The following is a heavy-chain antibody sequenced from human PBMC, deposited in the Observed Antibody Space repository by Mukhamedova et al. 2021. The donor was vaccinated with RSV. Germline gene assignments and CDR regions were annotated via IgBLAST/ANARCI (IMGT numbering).Heavy chain of an antibody. D-gene: IGHD1/OR15-1a*01. CDR2: IDPSDSYT. Sequence: GKGLEWMGRIDPSDSYTKYSPSFQGHVTISADKSISTAYLQWSSLKASDTAMYYCARADWVAGTRRGYYFDYWGQGTLVTVSS. CDR3: ARADWVAGTRRGYYFDY. J-gene: IGHJ4*02. V-gene: IGHV5-10-1*01.